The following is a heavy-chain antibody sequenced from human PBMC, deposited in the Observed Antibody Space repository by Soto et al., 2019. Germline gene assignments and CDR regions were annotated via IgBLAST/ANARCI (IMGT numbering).Heavy chain of an antibody. CDR1: GGTFSSYT. CDR3: ARGTTKFDY. J-gene: IGHJ4*02. Sequence: QVQLVQSGAEVQKPGSSVKVSCKASGGTFSSYTISWVRQAPGQGIEWMGRLIPILGIANYAQKFQGRVTITADKSTSTAYMELSSLRSEDTAVYYCARGTTKFDYWGQGTLVTVSS. V-gene: IGHV1-69*02. CDR2: LIPILGIA. D-gene: IGHD4-17*01.